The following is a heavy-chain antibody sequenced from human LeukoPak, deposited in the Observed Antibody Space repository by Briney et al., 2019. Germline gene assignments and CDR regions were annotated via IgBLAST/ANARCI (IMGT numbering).Heavy chain of an antibody. J-gene: IGHJ5*02. CDR2: IYYSGST. CDR1: GGSFSGYY. V-gene: IGHV4-31*11. D-gene: IGHD3-3*01. Sequence: PSETLSLTCAVYGGSFSGYYWSWIRQHPGKGLEWIGYIYYSGSTYYNPSLKSRVTISVDTSKNQFSLKLSSVTAADTAVYYCARARITIFGVVTKPNWFDPWGQGTLVTVSS. CDR3: ARARITIFGVVTKPNWFDP.